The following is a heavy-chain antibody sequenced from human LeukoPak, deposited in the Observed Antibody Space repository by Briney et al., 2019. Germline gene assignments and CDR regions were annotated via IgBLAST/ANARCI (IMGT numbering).Heavy chain of an antibody. D-gene: IGHD1-14*01. Sequence: STISGSGGSTYYADSVKGRFTISRDNSKNTLYLQMNSLRAEDTAVYYCAKRSTGGSYYFDYWGQGTLVTVSS. J-gene: IGHJ4*02. CDR2: ISGSGGST. CDR3: AKRSTGGSYYFDY. V-gene: IGHV3-23*01.